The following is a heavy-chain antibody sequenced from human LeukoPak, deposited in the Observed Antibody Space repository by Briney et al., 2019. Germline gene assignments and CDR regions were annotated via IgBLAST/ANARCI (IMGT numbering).Heavy chain of an antibody. D-gene: IGHD4-17*01. V-gene: IGHV1-18*01. CDR3: ARALDYGDSFDI. Sequence: ASVKVSCKASGYTFTSYGISWVRQAPGQGLEWMGWISAYNGNTSYAQKLQGRVTMTTDTSTSTAYMELRSLRSDDTAVYYCARALDYGDSFDIWGQGTMVTVSS. CDR1: GYTFTSYG. J-gene: IGHJ3*02. CDR2: ISAYNGNT.